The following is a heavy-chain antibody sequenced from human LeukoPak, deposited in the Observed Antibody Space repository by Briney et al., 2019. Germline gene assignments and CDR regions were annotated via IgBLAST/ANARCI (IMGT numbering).Heavy chain of an antibody. Sequence: ASVKVSCKASGYTFTGYYMHWVRQAPGQGLEWMGRINPNSGGTNYAQKFQGRVTMTRDTSISTAYMELSRLRSDDTAVYYCAREAADGMIVVVITNFDYWSQGTLVTVSS. CDR2: INPNSGGT. J-gene: IGHJ4*02. CDR1: GYTFTGYY. V-gene: IGHV1-2*06. D-gene: IGHD3-22*01. CDR3: AREAADGMIVVVITNFDY.